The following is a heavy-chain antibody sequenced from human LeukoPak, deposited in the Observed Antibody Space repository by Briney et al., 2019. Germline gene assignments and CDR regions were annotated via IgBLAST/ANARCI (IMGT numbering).Heavy chain of an antibody. V-gene: IGHV1-2*02. D-gene: IGHD4-11*01. CDR2: INPNSGGT. CDR1: GYTFTGYY. CDR3: ARQPAINYNNWFDP. Sequence: GASVKVSCKASGYTFTGYYMHWVRQAPGQGLEWMGWINPNSGGTNYAQKFQGRVTMTRDTSISTAYMELSRLRSDDTAVYYCARQPAINYNNWFDPWGQGTLVTVSS. J-gene: IGHJ5*02.